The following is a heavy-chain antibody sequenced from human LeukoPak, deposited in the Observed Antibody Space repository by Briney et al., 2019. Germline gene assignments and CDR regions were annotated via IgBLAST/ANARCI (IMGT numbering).Heavy chain of an antibody. Sequence: SETLSLTCTVSGGSISSYYWSWIRQPPGKGLEWIGYIYYSGSTNYNPSLKSRVTISVDTSKSQFSLKLSSVTAADTAVYYCARGGGYCSGGSCYGNDYWGQGTLVTVSS. D-gene: IGHD2-15*01. CDR3: ARGGGYCSGGSCYGNDY. CDR1: GGSISSYY. CDR2: IYYSGST. J-gene: IGHJ4*02. V-gene: IGHV4-59*01.